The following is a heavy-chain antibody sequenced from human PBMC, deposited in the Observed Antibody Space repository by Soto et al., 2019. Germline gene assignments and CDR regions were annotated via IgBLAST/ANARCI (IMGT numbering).Heavy chain of an antibody. CDR1: GGSISSGGYY. D-gene: IGHD1-20*01. CDR3: ARVGGINWFDP. Sequence: QVQLQESGPGLVKPAQTLSLTSTVSGGSISSGGYYWSWIREHPGKGLEWIGYIYYSGSTYYNPSLKSRVTISVDTSQTQFSLKLSSVTAADTAVYYCARVGGINWFDPWGQGTLVTVSS. V-gene: IGHV4-31*03. J-gene: IGHJ5*02. CDR2: IYYSGST.